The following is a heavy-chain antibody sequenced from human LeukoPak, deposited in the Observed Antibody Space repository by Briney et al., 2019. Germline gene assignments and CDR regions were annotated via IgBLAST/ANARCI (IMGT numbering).Heavy chain of an antibody. CDR2: INPSGGST. V-gene: IGHV1-46*01. CDR1: GYTFTSYH. J-gene: IGHJ4*02. D-gene: IGHD3-22*01. Sequence: ASVKVSCKASGYTFTSYHMHWVRQAPGQGLEWMGIINPSGGSTRYAQKFQGRVTMTRDTSISTAYMELSRLRSDDTAVYYCARVWFDSSGYPLDYWGQGTLVTVSS. CDR3: ARVWFDSSGYPLDY.